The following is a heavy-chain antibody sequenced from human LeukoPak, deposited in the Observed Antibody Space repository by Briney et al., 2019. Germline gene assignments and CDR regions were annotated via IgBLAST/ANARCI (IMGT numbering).Heavy chain of an antibody. CDR1: GFTFSSYW. CDR3: AGESGAAAQNYYYYMDV. D-gene: IGHD6-13*01. J-gene: IGHJ6*03. Sequence: GGSLRLSCAASGFTFSSYWMSWVRQAPGKGLEWVANIKQDGSEKYYVDSVKGRFTISRDNAKNSLYLQMNSLRAEDTAVYYCAGESGAAAQNYYYYMDVWGKGTTVTVSS. V-gene: IGHV3-7*01. CDR2: IKQDGSEK.